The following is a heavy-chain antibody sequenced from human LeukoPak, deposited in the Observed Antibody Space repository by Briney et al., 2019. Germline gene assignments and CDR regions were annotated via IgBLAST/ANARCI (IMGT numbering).Heavy chain of an antibody. V-gene: IGHV4-38-2*02. Sequence: SETLSLTCTVSGYSISSGYYWGWIRQPPGKGLEWIGSIYHSGSTYYNPSLKSRVTISVDTSKNQFSLKLSSVTAADTAVYYCASCSGGSWGNYYYMDVWGKGTTVTISS. CDR1: GYSISSGYY. CDR3: ASCSGGSWGNYYYMDV. D-gene: IGHD2-15*01. CDR2: IYHSGST. J-gene: IGHJ6*03.